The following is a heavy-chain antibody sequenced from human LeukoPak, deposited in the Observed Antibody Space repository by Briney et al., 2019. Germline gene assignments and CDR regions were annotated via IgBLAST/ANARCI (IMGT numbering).Heavy chain of an antibody. J-gene: IGHJ4*02. CDR2: ISYDGSNK. V-gene: IGHV3-30*18. Sequence: PGGSLRLSCAASGFTFSSYGMHWVRQAPGKGLEWVAVISYDGSNKYYADSVKGRFTISRDNSKNTLYLQMNSLRAEDTAVYYCAKMKGVRGVIIHYFDYWGQGTLVTVSS. D-gene: IGHD3-10*01. CDR1: GFTFSSYG. CDR3: AKMKGVRGVIIHYFDY.